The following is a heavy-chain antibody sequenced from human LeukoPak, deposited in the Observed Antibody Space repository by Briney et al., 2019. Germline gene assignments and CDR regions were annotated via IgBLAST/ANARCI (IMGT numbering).Heavy chain of an antibody. CDR1: GFTFSSYS. CDR2: ISSSGSYI. V-gene: IGHV3-21*01. D-gene: IGHD6-19*01. J-gene: IGHJ4*02. Sequence: PGGSLRLSCAASGFTFSSYSMNWVRQAPGKGLEWVSSISSSGSYIYYADSVKGRFTISRDNAKNSLYLQMSSLRAEDTAVYYCARDDGGIAVAGYDYWGQGTLVTVSS. CDR3: ARDDGGIAVAGYDY.